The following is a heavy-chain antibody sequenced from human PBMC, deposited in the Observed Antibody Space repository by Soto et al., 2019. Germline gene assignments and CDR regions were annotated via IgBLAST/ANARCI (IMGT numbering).Heavy chain of an antibody. D-gene: IGHD3-3*01. CDR2: ISPYDDNT. V-gene: IGHV1-18*01. CDR3: ARDLGNNYDFWSGNWFDP. CDR1: GYTFTSYG. J-gene: IGHJ5*02. Sequence: ASVKVSCKASGYTFTSYGISWVRQAPGQGLEWLGWISPYDDNTKYAQIFQGRVTMTRDTSTSTVYMELSSLRSEDTAVYYCARDLGNNYDFWSGNWFDPWGQGTLVTVSS.